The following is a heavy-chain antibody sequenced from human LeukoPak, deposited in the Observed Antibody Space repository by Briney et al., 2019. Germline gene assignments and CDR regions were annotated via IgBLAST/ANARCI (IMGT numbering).Heavy chain of an antibody. Sequence: ASVKVSCKASGGTFSSYAISWVRQAPGQGLEWMGGIIPIFGTANYAQKFQGRVTITADESTSTAYMELSSLRSEDTAVYYCARAPFRGTWEGLGWDYWGQGTLVTVSS. D-gene: IGHD3-10*01. CDR2: IIPIFGTA. V-gene: IGHV1-69*13. CDR1: GGTFSSYA. CDR3: ARAPFRGTWEGLGWDY. J-gene: IGHJ4*02.